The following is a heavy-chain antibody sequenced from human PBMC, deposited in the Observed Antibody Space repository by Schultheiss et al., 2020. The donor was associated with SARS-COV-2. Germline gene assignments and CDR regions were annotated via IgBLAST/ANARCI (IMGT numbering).Heavy chain of an antibody. D-gene: IGHD3-16*01. CDR2: IYYSGST. CDR1: GGSISSGGYY. V-gene: IGHV4-30-4*08. CDR3: ALSDVGGGPFDY. J-gene: IGHJ4*02. Sequence: SETLSLTCTVSGGSISSGGYYWSWIRQHPGKGLEWIGYIYYSGSTNYNPSLKSRVTISVDTSKNQFSLKLSSVTAADTAVYYCALSDVGGGPFDYWGQGTLVTVSS.